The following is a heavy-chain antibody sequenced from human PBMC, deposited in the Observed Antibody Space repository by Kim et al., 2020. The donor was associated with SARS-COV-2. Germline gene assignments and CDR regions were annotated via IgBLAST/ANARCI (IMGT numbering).Heavy chain of an antibody. D-gene: IGHD3-10*01. J-gene: IGHJ4*02. Sequence: PSLKSRVTISVDTSKNQFSLKLSSVTAADTAVYYCARDPYYYGSGSAFDYWGQGTLVTVSS. V-gene: IGHV4-39*07. CDR3: ARDPYYYGSGSAFDY.